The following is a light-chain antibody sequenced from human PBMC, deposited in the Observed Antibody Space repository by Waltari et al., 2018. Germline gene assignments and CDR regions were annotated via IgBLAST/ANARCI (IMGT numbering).Light chain of an antibody. CDR1: QDIRNF. CDR2: FAS. V-gene: IGKV1-17*01. J-gene: IGKJ2*01. Sequence: DIQMTQSPSSLSASAGDTVTITCRASQDIRNFVAWHQQKPGKAPRPLIFFASNLASGVPSRFSVSGSGTDFTLTISGLQPEDFATYYCQQHGNYPVTFGQGTTVEIK. CDR3: QQHGNYPVT.